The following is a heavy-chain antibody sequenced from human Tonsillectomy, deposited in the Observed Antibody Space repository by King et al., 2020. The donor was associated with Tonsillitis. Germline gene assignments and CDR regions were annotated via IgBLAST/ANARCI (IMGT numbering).Heavy chain of an antibody. Sequence: DVQLVESGGVVVQPGGFLRLSCAASGFTFDDYTIHWVRQAPGKGLEWVSLITRDGGSTFYADSVKGRFTISRDNSKNSVYLQMNSLRPEDTALYYCVKEKLCIYDYWGQGTLVTVSS. CDR2: ITRDGGST. D-gene: IGHD3-16*01. CDR1: GFTFDDYT. J-gene: IGHJ4*02. CDR3: VKEKLCIYDY. V-gene: IGHV3-43*01.